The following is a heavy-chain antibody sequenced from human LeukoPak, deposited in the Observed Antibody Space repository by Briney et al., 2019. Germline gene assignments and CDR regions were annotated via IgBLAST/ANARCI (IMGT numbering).Heavy chain of an antibody. CDR1: GFTFTTYT. CDR3: ARIYSSSSSRGAFDI. V-gene: IGHV3-21*01. Sequence: GGSLRLSCAASGFTFTTYTMNWVRQAPGKGLEWVSSISSSSSYIYYADSVKGRFTISRDNAKNSLYLQMNSLRAEDTAVYYCARIYSSSSSRGAFDIWGQGTMVTVSS. J-gene: IGHJ3*02. D-gene: IGHD6-6*01. CDR2: ISSSSSYI.